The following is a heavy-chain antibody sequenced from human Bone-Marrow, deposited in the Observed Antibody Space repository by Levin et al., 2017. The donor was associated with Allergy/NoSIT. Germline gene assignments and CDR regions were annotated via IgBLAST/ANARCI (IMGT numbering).Heavy chain of an antibody. CDR2: ISGSGGST. Sequence: GGSLRLSCVASGFAFGFAFNNYAMSWVRQAPGKGLEWVSAISGSGGSTYYADSMKGRFTISRDNSKDTLYLQMNSLRAEDTAVYYCAKDQSFDCCSSSYSESAFDIWGQGTVVTVSS. V-gene: IGHV3-23*01. J-gene: IGHJ3*02. CDR1: GFAFGFAFNNYA. CDR3: AKDQSFDCCSSSYSESAFDI. D-gene: IGHD3-3*01.